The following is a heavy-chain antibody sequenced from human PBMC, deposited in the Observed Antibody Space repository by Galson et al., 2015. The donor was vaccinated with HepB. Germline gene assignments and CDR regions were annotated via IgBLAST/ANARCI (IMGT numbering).Heavy chain of an antibody. CDR3: ARDQEWYSSSWRPYWYFDL. V-gene: IGHV1-69*02. CDR1: GGTFSSYT. CDR2: IIPILGIA. Sequence: SVKVSCKASGGTFSSYTISWVRQAPGQGLEWMGRIIPILGIANYAQKFQGRVTITADKSTSTAYMELSSLRSEDTAVYYCARDQEWYSSSWRPYWYFDLWGRGTLVTVSS. D-gene: IGHD6-13*01. J-gene: IGHJ2*01.